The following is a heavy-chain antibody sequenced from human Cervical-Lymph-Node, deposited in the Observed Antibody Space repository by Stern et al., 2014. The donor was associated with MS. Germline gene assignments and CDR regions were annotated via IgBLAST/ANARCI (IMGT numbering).Heavy chain of an antibody. D-gene: IGHD4-11*01. Sequence: EVQLLQSGAEVKKPGESLKISCRNSGGSFSKYAIAWVRQMSGKGLEWMGMFYPSDSDIRYSPSFQGQVTISADQSISTAYLQWSSLKASDTAIYYCATSLDADYIGYFDSWGQGTLVTVSS. V-gene: IGHV5-51*03. CDR1: GGSFSKYA. CDR2: FYPSDSDI. J-gene: IGHJ4*02. CDR3: ATSLDADYIGYFDS.